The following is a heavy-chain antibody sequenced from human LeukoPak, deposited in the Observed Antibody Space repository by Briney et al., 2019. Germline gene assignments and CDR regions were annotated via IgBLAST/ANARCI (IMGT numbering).Heavy chain of an antibody. V-gene: IGHV1-18*01. CDR2: ISAYNGDT. Sequence: ASVKVSCKTSGYTFTSYGISWVRQAPGQGPEWMGWISAYNGDTNYTKKVQGRITLTTDPSTRTAYMELRSLRSDDTAAYYCARDTETYYYDSSGYSHFDYWGQGTLVTVSS. J-gene: IGHJ4*02. D-gene: IGHD3-22*01. CDR3: ARDTETYYYDSSGYSHFDY. CDR1: GYTFTSYG.